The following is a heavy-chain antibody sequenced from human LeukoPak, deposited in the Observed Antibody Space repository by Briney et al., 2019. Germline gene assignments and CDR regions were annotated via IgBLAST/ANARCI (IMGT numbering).Heavy chain of an antibody. CDR2: IRNKANSYTT. J-gene: IGHJ4*02. D-gene: IGHD2-15*01. CDR3: AKGYCTGGSCYSGDY. V-gene: IGHV3-72*01. Sequence: GGSLRLSCAASGFTFSDHYMDWVRQAPEKGLEWVGRIRNKANSYTTEYAAPVKGRFTVSRDDSKNSLYLQMSSLKTEDTAVYYCAKGYCTGGSCYSGDYWGQGTLVTVSS. CDR1: GFTFSDHY.